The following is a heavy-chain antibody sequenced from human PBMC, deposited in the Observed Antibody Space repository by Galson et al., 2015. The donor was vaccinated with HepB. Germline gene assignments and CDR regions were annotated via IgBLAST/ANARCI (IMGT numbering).Heavy chain of an antibody. Sequence: SVKVSCKASGGTFSSYTISWVRQAPGQGLEWMGWISANSGNTNYAQKFQDRVTMTTETSTSTAYMELRSLRSDDTAVYYCARDRMTTWGFFDYWGQGTLVTVSS. V-gene: IGHV1-18*01. D-gene: IGHD4-17*01. J-gene: IGHJ4*02. CDR3: ARDRMTTWGFFDY. CDR2: ISANSGNT. CDR1: GGTFSSYT.